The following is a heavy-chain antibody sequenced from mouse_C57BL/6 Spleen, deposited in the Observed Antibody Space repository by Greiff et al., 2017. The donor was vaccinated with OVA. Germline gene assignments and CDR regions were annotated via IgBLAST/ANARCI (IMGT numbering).Heavy chain of an antibody. V-gene: IGHV5-17*01. CDR3: ARKVHYSNWGYAMDY. J-gene: IGHJ4*01. Sequence: VQLKESGGGLVKPGGSLKLSCAASGFTFSDYGMHWVRQAPEKGLEWVAYISSGSSTIYYADTVKGRFTISRDNAKNTLFLQMTSLRSEDTAMYYCARKVHYSNWGYAMDYWGQGTSVTVSS. D-gene: IGHD2-5*01. CDR2: ISSGSSTI. CDR1: GFTFSDYG.